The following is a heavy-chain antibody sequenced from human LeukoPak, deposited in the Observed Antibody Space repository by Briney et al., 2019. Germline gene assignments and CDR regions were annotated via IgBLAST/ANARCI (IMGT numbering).Heavy chain of an antibody. CDR3: ARASGYSLYYYYYGMDV. CDR2: IYYSGST. CDR1: GGSISSYY. D-gene: IGHD3-3*01. V-gene: IGHV4-59*01. J-gene: IGHJ6*02. Sequence: SETLSLTCTVSGGSISSYYWSWIRQPPGKGLEWIGYIYYSGSTNYNPSLKSRVTISVDTSKNQFPLKLSSVTAADTAVYYCARASGYSLYYYYYGMDVWGQGTTVTVSS.